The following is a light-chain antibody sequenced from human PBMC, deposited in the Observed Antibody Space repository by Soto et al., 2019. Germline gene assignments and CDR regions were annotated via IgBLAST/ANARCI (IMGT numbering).Light chain of an antibody. J-gene: IGKJ5*01. CDR1: QSVRSN. CDR2: GAS. Sequence: LMTHAPSTLSGSPRARVTLSGRASQSVRSNLAWYQQKPGQAPRLLIYGASTRATGIPARFSGSGSGTEFTLTINSLQSEDFAVYYCQQYNNWPITFGQGTRLEIK. CDR3: QQYNNWPIT. V-gene: IGKV3-15*01.